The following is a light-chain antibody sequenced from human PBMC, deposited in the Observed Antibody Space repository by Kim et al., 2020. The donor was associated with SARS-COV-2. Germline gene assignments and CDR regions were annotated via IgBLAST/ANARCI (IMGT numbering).Light chain of an antibody. CDR3: CSYAGSYTGV. CDR1: SSDVGGYNY. CDR2: DVS. V-gene: IGLV2-11*01. Sequence: QSALTQPRSVSGSPGQSVTISCTGTSSDVGGYNYVSWYQQHPGKATKLMIYDVSKRPSGVPDRFSGSKSGNTASLTISGLQAEDEADYYCCSYAGSYTGVFGGGTQLTVL. J-gene: IGLJ3*02.